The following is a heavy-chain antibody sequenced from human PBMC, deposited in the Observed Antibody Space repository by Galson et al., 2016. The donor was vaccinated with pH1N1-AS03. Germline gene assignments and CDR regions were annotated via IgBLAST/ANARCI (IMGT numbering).Heavy chain of an antibody. Sequence: TLSLTCSVSGDSLDTFSWTWIRQPPGKGLEWIGFTFYGGSTHYNPSLKSRITTSVDTSKNLFSLQLKSVTAADTAVYYCASRSSVLYSYGSDVWGQGTAVIVSS. V-gene: IGHV4-59*01. CDR3: ASRSSVLYSYGSDV. D-gene: IGHD3-10*01. CDR2: TFYGGST. CDR1: GDSLDTFS. J-gene: IGHJ6*02.